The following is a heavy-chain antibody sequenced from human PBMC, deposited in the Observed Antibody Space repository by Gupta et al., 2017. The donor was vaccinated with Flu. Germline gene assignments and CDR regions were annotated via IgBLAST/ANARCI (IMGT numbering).Heavy chain of an antibody. CDR2: IRSKGNNTAT. CDR1: SDCA. CDR3: TGSPVYAMDV. D-gene: IGHD3-16*01. J-gene: IGHJ6*02. V-gene: IGHV3-73*01. Sequence: SDCAMHWVRQAYGKGREWVGRIRSKGNNTATSEAASVKGRFTISRDDSKNTAHLQMNSRKAEDTAVYYCTGSPVYAMDVCVQGTPVTVSS.